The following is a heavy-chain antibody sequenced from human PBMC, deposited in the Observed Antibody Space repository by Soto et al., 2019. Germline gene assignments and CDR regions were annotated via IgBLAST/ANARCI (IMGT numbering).Heavy chain of an antibody. D-gene: IGHD1-26*01. CDR2: MQPSTGRT. CDR3: ARGVSAGVDY. CDR1: GYSFTSLD. J-gene: IGHJ4*02. V-gene: IGHV1-8*01. Sequence: QVQLVQYGAEVREPGASVKVSCKASGYSFTSLDINWVRQTAGQGIEWMGWMQPSTGRTGYAQKFQGRVTMTRDTSINTAYMELTTLTSDDTAFYYCARGVSAGVDYWGQGTLVTVSS.